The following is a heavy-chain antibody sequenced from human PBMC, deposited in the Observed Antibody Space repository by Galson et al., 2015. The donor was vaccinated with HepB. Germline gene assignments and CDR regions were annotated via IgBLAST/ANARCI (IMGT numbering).Heavy chain of an antibody. CDR3: AKADMVRGVDWYFDL. CDR2: ISGSGGST. V-gene: IGHV3-23*01. J-gene: IGHJ2*01. D-gene: IGHD3-10*01. CDR1: GFTFSSYA. Sequence: SLRLSCAASGFTFSSYAMSWVRQAPGKGLEWVSAISGSGGSTYYADSVKGRLTISRDNSKNTLYLQMNSLRAEDTAVYYCAKADMVRGVDWYFDLWGRGTLVTVSS.